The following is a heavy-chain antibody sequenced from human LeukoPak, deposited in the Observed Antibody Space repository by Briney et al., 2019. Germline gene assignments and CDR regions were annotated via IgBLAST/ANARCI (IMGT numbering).Heavy chain of an antibody. CDR3: AGGSGYLITS. V-gene: IGHV3-7*01. Sequence: GGSLRLSCAASGFTFRSYWMNWVRQAPGKGLEWLAIIKQDGSEKHYKGSVEGRFAISRDNAKNSLHLQMNSLRAEDTAVYYCAGGSGYLITSWGQGTLVTVSS. CDR2: IKQDGSEK. CDR1: GFTFRSYW. J-gene: IGHJ5*02. D-gene: IGHD3-9*01.